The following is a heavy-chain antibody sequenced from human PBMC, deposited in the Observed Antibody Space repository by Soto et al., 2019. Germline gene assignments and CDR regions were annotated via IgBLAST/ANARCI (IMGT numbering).Heavy chain of an antibody. V-gene: IGHV4-30-2*01. CDR2: IYQSGST. CDR1: GDSISSGGYS. Sequence: PSETLSLTCAVSGDSISSGGYSWNWIRQAPGKGLEWIGYIYQSGSTSYNPSLKSRVTISVDRSKNQFSLKLNSVTAADTAVYYCARDNRSGYYFEYRGQGTPVTVSS. J-gene: IGHJ4*02. D-gene: IGHD3-3*01. CDR3: ARDNRSGYYFEY.